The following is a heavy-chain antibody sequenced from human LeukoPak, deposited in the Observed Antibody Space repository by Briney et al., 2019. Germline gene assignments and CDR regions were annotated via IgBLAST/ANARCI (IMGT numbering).Heavy chain of an antibody. J-gene: IGHJ6*02. Sequence: GGSLRLSCAASGFTFSNYAVTWVRQAPGKGLEWVSAISGSGDSTFYADSVKGRFTISRDNAENSLYLQMNSLRAEDTAVYYCARALRDSPYYYYEMDLWGQGTTVTVSS. D-gene: IGHD2-21*01. CDR2: ISGSGDST. V-gene: IGHV3-23*01. CDR1: GFTFSNYA. CDR3: ARALRDSPYYYYEMDL.